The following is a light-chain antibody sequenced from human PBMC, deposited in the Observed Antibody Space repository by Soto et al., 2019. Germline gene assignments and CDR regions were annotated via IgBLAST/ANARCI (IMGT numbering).Light chain of an antibody. V-gene: IGLV2-14*01. J-gene: IGLJ1*01. CDR1: SSDVGGYNY. Sequence: LTQPASVSGSPGQSITISCTGTSSDVGGYNYVSWYQQHSGKAPKLIIYEVSDRPSGVSNRFSGSESGNTASLTISGLQAEDEADYYCNSYTRSTKYVFXTGTKVTVL. CDR3: NSYTRSTKYV. CDR2: EVS.